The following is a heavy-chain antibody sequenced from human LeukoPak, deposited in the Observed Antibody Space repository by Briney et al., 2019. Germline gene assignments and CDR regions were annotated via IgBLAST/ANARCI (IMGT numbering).Heavy chain of an antibody. CDR3: ARGRGIDY. V-gene: IGHV3-7*01. J-gene: IGHJ4*02. D-gene: IGHD3-10*01. CDR1: GFTFSGYW. Sequence: PGGSLRLSCAASGFTFSGYWMSWVRQAPGKGLEWAANIKQDGSEKYYVDSVKGRFTISRDNAKNSLYLQMNSLRAEDTAVYYCARGRGIDYWGQGALVTVSS. CDR2: IKQDGSEK.